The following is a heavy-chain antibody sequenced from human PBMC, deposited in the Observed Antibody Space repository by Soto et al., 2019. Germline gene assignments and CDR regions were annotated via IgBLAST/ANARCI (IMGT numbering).Heavy chain of an antibody. V-gene: IGHV3-48*01. J-gene: IGHJ6*03. CDR1: GFTFSSYS. D-gene: IGHD3-10*01. Sequence: GGSLRLSCAASGFTFSSYSMNWVRQAPGKGLEWVSYISSSSSTIYYADSVKGRFTISRDNAKNSLYLQMNSLRAEDTAVYYCARDQAWFGEPIGMYYYYYMDVWGKGTTVTVSS. CDR2: ISSSSSTI. CDR3: ARDQAWFGEPIGMYYYYYMDV.